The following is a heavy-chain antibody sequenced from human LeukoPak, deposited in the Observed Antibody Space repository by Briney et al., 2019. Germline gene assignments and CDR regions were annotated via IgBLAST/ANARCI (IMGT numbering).Heavy chain of an antibody. Sequence: ASVKVSCKASGYSFIGYSMHWVRQAPGQGLEWMGWINPNTGGTNYAQKFQGRVTMTRDTSISTAYMELSSLRSDDTAVYHCAREYVADSSPLFDYWGQGSLVTASS. V-gene: IGHV1-2*02. D-gene: IGHD6-13*01. CDR1: GYSFIGYS. CDR3: AREYVADSSPLFDY. J-gene: IGHJ4*02. CDR2: INPNTGGT.